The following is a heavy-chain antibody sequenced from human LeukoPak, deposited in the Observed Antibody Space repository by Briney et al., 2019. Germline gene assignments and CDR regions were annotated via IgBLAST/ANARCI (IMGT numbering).Heavy chain of an antibody. J-gene: IGHJ5*02. Sequence: PSETLCLTCTVSGGSISSYYWSWIRQPPGKGLEWIGYIYYSGSTYYNPSLKSRVTISVDTSRNQFSLNLSSVTAADTAVYYCARHYGPWGQGTLVAVSS. CDR2: IYYSGST. D-gene: IGHD4-17*01. V-gene: IGHV4-59*08. CDR3: ARHYGP. CDR1: GGSISSYY.